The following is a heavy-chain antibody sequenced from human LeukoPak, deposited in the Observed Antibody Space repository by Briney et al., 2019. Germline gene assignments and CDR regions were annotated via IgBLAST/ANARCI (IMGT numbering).Heavy chain of an antibody. V-gene: IGHV3-66*01. CDR3: ARDGTCGGACKGAFDI. D-gene: IGHD2-21*02. Sequence: GGSLRLSCGASGFTVSTNYMSWVRQAPGKGLEWVSVIYSGGGTYYADSLKGRFTISRDNSKNTLYLQMNSLRAEDTAVYYCARDGTCGGACKGAFDIWGQRTMVTVSS. CDR1: GFTVSTNY. CDR2: IYSGGGT. J-gene: IGHJ3*02.